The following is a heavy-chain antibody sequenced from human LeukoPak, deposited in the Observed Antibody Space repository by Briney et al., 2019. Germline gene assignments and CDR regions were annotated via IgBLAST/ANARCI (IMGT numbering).Heavy chain of an antibody. D-gene: IGHD2-2*01. V-gene: IGHV1-58*01. CDR2: ILVGSGNT. CDR3: ASDPPYTSSSAW. J-gene: IGHJ4*02. Sequence: GASVKVSCKASGFTFTSTAVQWVRQARGQRLEWIGCILVGSGNTNYAQMFQERVTLTWDVSTSTAYMVLSSLRSEDTAIYYCASDPPYTSSSAWWGQGTLVTVSS. CDR1: GFTFTSTA.